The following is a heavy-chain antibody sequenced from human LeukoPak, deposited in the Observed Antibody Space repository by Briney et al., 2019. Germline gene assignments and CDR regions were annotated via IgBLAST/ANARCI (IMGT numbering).Heavy chain of an antibody. CDR3: AKYNGPGSYHHY. CDR1: GFTFSGFA. Sequence: GGSLRLSCAASGFTFSGFAMSWVRQAPGKGLQWVSAISDNSGTIYYADSVKGRFTISRDNSKNTLFLQMNSLRAEDTAVYYCAKYNGPGSYHHYWGQGTLVTVSS. J-gene: IGHJ4*02. V-gene: IGHV3-23*01. CDR2: ISDNSGTI. D-gene: IGHD3-10*01.